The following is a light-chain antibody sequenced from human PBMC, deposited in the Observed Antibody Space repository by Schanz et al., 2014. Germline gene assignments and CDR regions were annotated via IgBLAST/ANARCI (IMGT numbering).Light chain of an antibody. CDR3: QQRNNWPLT. V-gene: IGKV3-11*01. J-gene: IGKJ5*01. CDR1: QSVTSSY. Sequence: EIVMTQSPGTLSLSPGDRATLSCRASQSVTSSYLAWYQQKPGQAPRLLIYDASNRATGIPARFSGSGSGTDFTLTISSLEPEDFAVYYCQQRNNWPLTFGQGTRLEIK. CDR2: DAS.